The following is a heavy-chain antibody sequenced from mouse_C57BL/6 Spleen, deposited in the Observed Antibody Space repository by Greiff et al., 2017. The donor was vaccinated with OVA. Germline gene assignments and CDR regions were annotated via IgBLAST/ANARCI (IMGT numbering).Heavy chain of an antibody. D-gene: IGHD2-2*01. CDR3: ARSYGYDAWFAY. Sequence: LQESGPGLVKPSQSLSLTCSVTGYSITSGYYWNWIRQFPGNKLEWMGYISYDGSNNYNPTLKNRISITRDTSKNQFFLKLNSVTTEDTATYYCARSYGYDAWFAYWGQGTLVTVSA. V-gene: IGHV3-6*01. J-gene: IGHJ3*01. CDR1: GYSITSGYY. CDR2: ISYDGSN.